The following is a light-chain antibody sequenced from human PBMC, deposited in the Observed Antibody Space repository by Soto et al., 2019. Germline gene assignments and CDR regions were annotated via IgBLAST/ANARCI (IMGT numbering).Light chain of an antibody. CDR2: LAS. Sequence: DIVMTQSPLSLPVTPGEPASISCRSSQSLLHRDGYNYLDWYLQKPGQSPQLRISLASIRASGVPDRLSGSGSGTDFTLKISRVEAEDVGVYFCMQALHTPQTFGQGSRLEIK. J-gene: IGKJ2*01. CDR1: QSLLHRDGYNY. CDR3: MQALHTPQT. V-gene: IGKV2-28*01.